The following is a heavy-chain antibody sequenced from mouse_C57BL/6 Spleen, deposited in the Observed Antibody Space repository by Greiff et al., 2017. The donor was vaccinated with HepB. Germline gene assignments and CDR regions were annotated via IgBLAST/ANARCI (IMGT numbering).Heavy chain of an antibody. CDR3: ARDLYGSSFAY. Sequence: EVQLQQSGPELVKPGASVKISCKASGYTFTDYYMNWVKQSHGKSLEWIGDINPNNGGTSYNQKFKGKATLTVDKSSSTAYMELRSLTSEDSAVYYCARDLYGSSFAYWGQGTLVTVSA. V-gene: IGHV1-26*01. J-gene: IGHJ3*01. CDR2: INPNNGGT. D-gene: IGHD1-1*01. CDR1: GYTFTDYY.